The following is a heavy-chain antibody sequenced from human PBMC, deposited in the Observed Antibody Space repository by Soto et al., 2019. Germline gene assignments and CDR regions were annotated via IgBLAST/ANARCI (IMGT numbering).Heavy chain of an antibody. CDR1: GGSFSDYY. Sequence: SEILCLTWAVYGGSFSDYYWSWIRQPPGKGLEWIGEINHSGSTNYNPSLKSRVTISVDTSKNQFSLKLSSVTAADTAVYYCARAPRGRYFDWLSPGDYWGQGTLVTVSS. CDR2: INHSGST. V-gene: IGHV4-34*01. CDR3: ARAPRGRYFDWLSPGDY. J-gene: IGHJ4*02. D-gene: IGHD3-9*01.